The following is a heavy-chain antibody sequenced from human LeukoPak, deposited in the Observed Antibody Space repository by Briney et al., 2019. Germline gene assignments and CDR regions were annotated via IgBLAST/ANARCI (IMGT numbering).Heavy chain of an antibody. J-gene: IGHJ4*02. Sequence: ASVKVSCKASGYTFTGYYMHWVRQAPGQGLEWMGWINPNSGGTNYAQKFQGRVTMTRDTPISTAYMELSRLRSDDTAVYYCARPQGGYGDPYFDYWGQGTLVTVSS. CDR2: INPNSGGT. CDR1: GYTFTGYY. D-gene: IGHD4-17*01. CDR3: ARPQGGYGDPYFDY. V-gene: IGHV1-2*02.